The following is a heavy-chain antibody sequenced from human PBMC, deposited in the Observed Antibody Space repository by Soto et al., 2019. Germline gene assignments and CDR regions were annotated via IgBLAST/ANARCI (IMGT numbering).Heavy chain of an antibody. CDR1: GYSFTGYY. J-gene: IGHJ3*01. D-gene: IGHD3-22*01. CDR2: IGPNSGGT. CDR3: AKDSPYYYDSSDSVGAFDG. V-gene: IGHV1-2*02. Sequence: QVQLVQSGAEVKKPGASVKVSCKASGYSFTGYYIHWVRQAPGQGLEWMGWIGPNSGGTNYAQKFQGRVTMTIGTSISTAYIELSSLRSDDTAVYYCAKDSPYYYDSSDSVGAFDGWGQGTMVSVSS.